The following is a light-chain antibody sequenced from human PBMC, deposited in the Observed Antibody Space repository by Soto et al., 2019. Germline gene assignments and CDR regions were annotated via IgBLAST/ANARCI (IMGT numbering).Light chain of an antibody. CDR3: QQYGSSPRT. J-gene: IGKJ1*01. CDR2: GAS. CDR1: ENIRAK. V-gene: IGKV3-15*01. Sequence: DIVMPQSPAILSVSPGEGPSLSCRTRENIRAKGGWHQQQAGEAPRLIIDGASTRATGVPDRCSGSGSRTQSTLTISRLQYEDSAVYYCQQYGSSPRTFGEGTKVDIK.